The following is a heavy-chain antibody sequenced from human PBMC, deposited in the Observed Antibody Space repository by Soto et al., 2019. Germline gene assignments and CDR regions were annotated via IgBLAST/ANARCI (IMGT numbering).Heavy chain of an antibody. D-gene: IGHD2-2*01. J-gene: IGHJ6*02. CDR2: ISAYNGNT. Sequence: QVQLVQSGAEVKKPGASVKVSCKASGYTFTSYGISWVRQAPGQGLEWMGWISAYNGNTNYAQKLQGRVTMTTDTFTSTADMELRSLRSYDTAVYYCARDASKDIVVVPAAQTLYYYYNGMDVWGQGTTVTVSS. CDR3: ARDASKDIVVVPAAQTLYYYYNGMDV. V-gene: IGHV1-18*04. CDR1: GYTFTSYG.